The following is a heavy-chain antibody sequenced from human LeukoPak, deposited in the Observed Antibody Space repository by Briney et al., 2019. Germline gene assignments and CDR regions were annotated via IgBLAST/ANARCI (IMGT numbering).Heavy chain of an antibody. CDR1: GFTFDDYG. CDR2: INWNGGST. J-gene: IGHJ4*02. CDR3: ARGVHYYDSSGYYFDY. Sequence: GGSLRLSCAASGFTFDDYGMSWVRQAPGKGLEWVSGINWNGGSTGYADSVKGRFTISRDNAKNSLYLQVNSLRAEDTALYYCARGVHYYDSSGYYFDYWGQGTLVTVSS. D-gene: IGHD3-22*01. V-gene: IGHV3-20*04.